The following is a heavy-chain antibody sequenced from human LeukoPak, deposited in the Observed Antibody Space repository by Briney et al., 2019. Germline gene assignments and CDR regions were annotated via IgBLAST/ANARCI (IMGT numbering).Heavy chain of an antibody. Sequence: PSETLSLTCTVSGGPISSYYWSWIRQPPGKGLEWIGYIYYSGSTNYNPSLKSRVTISVDTSKNQFSLKLSSVTAADTAVYYCARHHDSSGYYFYWGQGTLVTVSS. CDR3: ARHHDSSGYYFY. CDR1: GGPISSYY. CDR2: IYYSGST. V-gene: IGHV4-59*08. J-gene: IGHJ4*02. D-gene: IGHD3-22*01.